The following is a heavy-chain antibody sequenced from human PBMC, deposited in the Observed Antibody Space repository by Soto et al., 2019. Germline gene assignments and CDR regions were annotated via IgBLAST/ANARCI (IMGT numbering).Heavy chain of an antibody. Sequence: EVQLVESGGGLVQPGGSLRLSCAASTFTFSTYWMSWVRQAPGQGLEWVANIKEDGSEKEYVDSVKGRFTISRDNAKNSLYLKMNSLRAEDTAVYYCERGGNWGSFDYWGQGTLVTVSS. CDR2: IKEDGSEK. CDR1: TFTFSTYW. CDR3: ERGGNWGSFDY. J-gene: IGHJ4*02. V-gene: IGHV3-7*01. D-gene: IGHD7-27*01.